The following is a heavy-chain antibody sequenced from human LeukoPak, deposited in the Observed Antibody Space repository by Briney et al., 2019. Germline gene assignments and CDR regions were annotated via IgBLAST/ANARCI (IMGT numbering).Heavy chain of an antibody. CDR1: GYTFTSYY. V-gene: IGHV1-46*01. J-gene: IGHJ4*02. Sequence: GASVKVSCKASGYTFTSYYMHWVRQAPGQGLEWMGIINPSGGSTSYAQKFQGRVTMTRDTSISTAYMELSRLRSDDTAVYYCAREGVAVAGFDYWGQGTLVTVSS. CDR2: INPSGGST. CDR3: AREGVAVAGFDY. D-gene: IGHD6-19*01.